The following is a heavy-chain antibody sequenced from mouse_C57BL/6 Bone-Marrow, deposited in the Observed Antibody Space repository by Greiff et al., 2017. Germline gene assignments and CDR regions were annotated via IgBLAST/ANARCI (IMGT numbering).Heavy chain of an antibody. Sequence: QVQLQQSGAELVRPGTSVKMSCKASGYTFTNYWIGWAKQRPGHGLEWIGDIYPGGGYTNYNEKFKGKATRTADKSSSTSYMQFSSLTAEDSAIDYCARGGGYYAMDYWGQGTSVTVSS. CDR3: ARGGGYYAMDY. J-gene: IGHJ4*01. CDR2: IYPGGGYT. CDR1: GYTFTNYW. V-gene: IGHV1-63*01.